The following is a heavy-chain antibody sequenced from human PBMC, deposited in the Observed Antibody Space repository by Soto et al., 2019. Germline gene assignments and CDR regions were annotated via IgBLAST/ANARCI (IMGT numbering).Heavy chain of an antibody. CDR1: GGSFSDNF. CDR3: ARDKGSGSYNSRYYYGMDV. V-gene: IGHV4-34*01. D-gene: IGHD3-10*01. Sequence: PSATLSLTCAVYGGSFSDNFWSWIRQPPGEGLEWIGEINRSGSTNYIPSLKSRVTISVDTSKNQFSLKLSSVSAADTAVYYCARDKGSGSYNSRYYYGMDVWGQGTTGTVS. CDR2: INRSGST. J-gene: IGHJ6*02.